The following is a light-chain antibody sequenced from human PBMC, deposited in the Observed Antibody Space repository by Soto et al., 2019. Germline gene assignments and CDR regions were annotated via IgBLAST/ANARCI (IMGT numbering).Light chain of an antibody. Sequence: QSALTQPRPVSGSPGQSVTISCTGTSSDVGAYNYVSWYQQHPGKVPKLMIYDVSRRPSGVPDRFSGSKSGNTASLTISGLQADDEADYYCCSYAGSYTVVFGGGTKLTVL. CDR3: CSYAGSYTVV. CDR2: DVS. J-gene: IGLJ3*02. V-gene: IGLV2-11*01. CDR1: SSDVGAYNY.